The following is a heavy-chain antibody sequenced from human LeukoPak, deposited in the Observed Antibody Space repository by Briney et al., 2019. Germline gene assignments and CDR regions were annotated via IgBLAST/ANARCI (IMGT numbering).Heavy chain of an antibody. J-gene: IGHJ4*02. Sequence: SETLSLTCAVYGGSFSGYYWSWIRQPPGKGLEWIGEIYHSGSTNYNPSLKSRVTISVDTSKNQFSLKLSSVTAADTAVYYCARAVSSGGKGTYYFDYWGQGTLVTVSS. CDR1: GGSFSGYY. D-gene: IGHD6-19*01. CDR2: IYHSGST. V-gene: IGHV4-34*01. CDR3: ARAVSSGGKGTYYFDY.